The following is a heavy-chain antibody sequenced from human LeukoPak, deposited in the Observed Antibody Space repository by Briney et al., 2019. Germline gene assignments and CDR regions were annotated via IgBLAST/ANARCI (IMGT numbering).Heavy chain of an antibody. J-gene: IGHJ3*02. V-gene: IGHV3-48*01. D-gene: IGHD3-22*01. CDR1: GFRFIDYW. CDR3: ARAMPLKYYYDSSGYYGDAFDI. CDR2: IRSSSSTI. Sequence: GGSLRLSCVASGFRFIDYWMTWVRQAPGRGLEWVSYIRSSSSTIYYADSVKGRFTISRDNAKNSLYLQMNSLRAEDTAVYYCARAMPLKYYYDSSGYYGDAFDIWGQGTMVTVSS.